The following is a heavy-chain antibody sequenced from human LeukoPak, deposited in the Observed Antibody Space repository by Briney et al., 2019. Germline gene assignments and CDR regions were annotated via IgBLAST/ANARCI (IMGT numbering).Heavy chain of an antibody. Sequence: RGSLRLSCAASGFTFSSYWMHWVRQAPGKGLVWVSRINSYGGSTSYADSVKGRFTISRDNAKNTLYLQMNSLRAEDRAVYYCAKEGEDIVVVVAASSGYMDVWGKGTTVTISS. CDR1: GFTFSSYW. V-gene: IGHV3-74*01. J-gene: IGHJ6*03. CDR3: AKEGEDIVVVVAASSGYMDV. CDR2: INSYGGST. D-gene: IGHD2-15*01.